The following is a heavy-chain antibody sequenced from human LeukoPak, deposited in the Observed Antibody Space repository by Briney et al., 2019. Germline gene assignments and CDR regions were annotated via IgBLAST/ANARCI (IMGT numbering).Heavy chain of an antibody. CDR1: GYTFTNYG. D-gene: IGHD3-10*01. V-gene: IGHV1-18*01. CDR3: ARDRVRSPLGLLWFGELSSLNWFDP. J-gene: IGHJ5*02. CDR2: ISAYNGNT. Sequence: GASVKVSCKASGYTFTNYGISWVRQAPGQGLEWMGWISAYNGNTNYAQKLQGRVTMTTDTSTSTAYMELRSLRSDDTAVYYCARDRVRSPLGLLWFGELSSLNWFDPWGQGTLVTVSS.